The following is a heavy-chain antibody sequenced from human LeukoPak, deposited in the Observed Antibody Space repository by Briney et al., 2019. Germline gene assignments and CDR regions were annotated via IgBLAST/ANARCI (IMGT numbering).Heavy chain of an antibody. Sequence: GGSLRLSCAASGFFFSNYAMNWVRQAPGKGLEWVSGISGSGGSPYYADSVKGRSTISRDNSKNTLHLQLDSLRAEDTAIYYCAKGLAVAGSQGWKYFDLWGQGTLVTVSS. D-gene: IGHD6-19*01. CDR3: AKGLAVAGSQGWKYFDL. V-gene: IGHV3-23*01. J-gene: IGHJ5*02. CDR1: GFFFSNYA. CDR2: ISGSGGSP.